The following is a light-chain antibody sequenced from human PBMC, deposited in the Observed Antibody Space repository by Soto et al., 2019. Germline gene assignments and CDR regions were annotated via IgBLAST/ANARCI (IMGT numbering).Light chain of an antibody. V-gene: IGLV2-14*01. J-gene: IGLJ1*01. Sequence: QSALSQPASVSGSPGQTITISCTGTSTDVGGYNAVSWYQHHPGKAPKLIIYEVTHRPSGVSDRFSASKSGNTASLTISGLQAEDEADYYCNSFRVSHIYLFGNGTKVTV. CDR1: STDVGGYNA. CDR3: NSFRVSHIYL. CDR2: EVT.